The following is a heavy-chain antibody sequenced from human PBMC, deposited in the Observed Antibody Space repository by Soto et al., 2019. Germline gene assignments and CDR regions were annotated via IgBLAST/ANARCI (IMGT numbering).Heavy chain of an antibody. CDR3: AKPIVRGWNYVQASAYDV. CDR2: ISGNGDSK. CDR1: GFTVTGFS. V-gene: IGHV3-23*01. Sequence: EGQLLESGGGLVRPGGALRLACAAFGFTVTGFSMHWGRQGPGKGLEWLAGISGNGDSKYYDESMKGRFTISRDNSRDTLFLEMDSLRVEDSAVYFCAKPIVRGWNYVQASAYDVWGQGTIVTVSS. J-gene: IGHJ3*01. D-gene: IGHD3-16*01.